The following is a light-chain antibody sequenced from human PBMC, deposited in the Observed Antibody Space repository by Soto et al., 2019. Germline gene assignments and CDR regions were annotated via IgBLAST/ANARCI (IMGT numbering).Light chain of an antibody. CDR1: QSISNY. J-gene: IGKJ2*01. V-gene: IGKV1-39*01. CDR3: QQSYSIPYT. Sequence: DIPMTQSPSSLSASVGDRVTITCRASQSISNYLNWYQQQPGKAPNLLIYTTSTLESGVPSRFSGSGSGTDFTLTISSLQPEDFATYYCQQSYSIPYTFGQGTRLEIK. CDR2: TTS.